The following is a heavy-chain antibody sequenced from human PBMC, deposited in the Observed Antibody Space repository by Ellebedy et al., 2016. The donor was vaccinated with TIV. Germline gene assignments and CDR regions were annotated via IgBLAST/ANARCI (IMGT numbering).Heavy chain of an antibody. J-gene: IGHJ3*02. D-gene: IGHD2-21*02. CDR3: AKRTVIVVVTAALRAFDI. CDR1: GFAFSSFA. CDR2: LYGSGRGI. V-gene: IGHV3-23*01. Sequence: PGGSLRLSCGAFGFAFSSFAMGWVRRTPGKGLEGVSGLYGSGRGIWYSDSVKGRFTISRDNSKNTVYLQMNSLRAEDTAVYYCAKRTVIVVVTAALRAFDIWGQGTMVTVSS.